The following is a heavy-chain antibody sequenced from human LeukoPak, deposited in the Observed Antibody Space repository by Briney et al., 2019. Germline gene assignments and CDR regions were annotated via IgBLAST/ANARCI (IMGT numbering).Heavy chain of an antibody. CDR2: IYPGDSAT. Sequence: PGESLKIPCKGSGYSFSTYWVAWVRQRPGKGLEWMGIIYPGDSATRYSPSFQGQVTISADKSINPAYLQWSSLKASDTAMYYCARGGYCSGGSCYSEDWFDPWGQGTLVTVSS. CDR3: ARGGYCSGGSCYSEDWFDP. J-gene: IGHJ5*02. V-gene: IGHV5-51*01. D-gene: IGHD2-15*01. CDR1: GYSFSTYW.